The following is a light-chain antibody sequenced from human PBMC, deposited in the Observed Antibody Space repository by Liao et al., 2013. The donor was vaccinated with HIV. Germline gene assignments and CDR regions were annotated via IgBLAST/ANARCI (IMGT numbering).Light chain of an antibody. CDR2: QNN. V-gene: IGLV3-1*01. CDR1: KLGLKN. Sequence: SYELTQPPSMSVSPGQAVSITCSGDKLGLKNVCWYQQKPGQSPVVVIYQNNKRPSGIPERFSASKSGHTATLTISGAQAMDEADYYCQAWDSTAAVFGTGTEVTVL. CDR3: QAWDSTAAV. J-gene: IGLJ1*01.